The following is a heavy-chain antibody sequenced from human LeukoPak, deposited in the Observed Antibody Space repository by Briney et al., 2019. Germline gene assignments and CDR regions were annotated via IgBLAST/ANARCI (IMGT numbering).Heavy chain of an antibody. CDR2: ISYDGSNK. J-gene: IGHJ4*02. Sequence: GGSLRLSCAASGFTFSSYAMHWVRQAPGKGLEWVAVISYDGSNKYYADSVKGRFTISRDNSKNTLYLQMNSLRAEDTAVYYCAKDFDGAVDYWGQGTLVTVPS. V-gene: IGHV3-30-3*01. CDR1: GFTFSSYA. CDR3: AKDFDGAVDY. D-gene: IGHD4-17*01.